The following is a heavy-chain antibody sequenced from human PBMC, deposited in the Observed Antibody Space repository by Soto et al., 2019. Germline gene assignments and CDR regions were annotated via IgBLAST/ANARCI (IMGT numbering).Heavy chain of an antibody. CDR2: ISYDGSNK. D-gene: IGHD7-27*01. Sequence: QVQLVESGGGVVQPGRSLRLSCAASGFTFSSYGMHWVRQAPGKGLEWVAVISYDGSNKYYADSVKGRFTISRDNSKNTLYLQMNSLRAEDTAVYYCAKGGRNPTGDAVEDWGQGTLVTVSS. V-gene: IGHV3-30*18. J-gene: IGHJ4*02. CDR3: AKGGRNPTGDAVED. CDR1: GFTFSSYG.